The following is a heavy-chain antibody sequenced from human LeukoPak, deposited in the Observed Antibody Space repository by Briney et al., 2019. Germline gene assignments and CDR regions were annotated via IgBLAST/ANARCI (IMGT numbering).Heavy chain of an antibody. D-gene: IGHD3-10*01. CDR3: ARGLYGSGSFDY. CDR1: GYTITGYY. Sequence: ASVKVSCKASGYTITGYYMHWVRQAPGQGLEWMGWINPNSGGTNYAQKFQGRVTMTRDTSISTAYMELSRLRSDDTAVYYCARGLYGSGSFDYWGQGTLVTVSS. CDR2: INPNSGGT. V-gene: IGHV1-2*02. J-gene: IGHJ4*02.